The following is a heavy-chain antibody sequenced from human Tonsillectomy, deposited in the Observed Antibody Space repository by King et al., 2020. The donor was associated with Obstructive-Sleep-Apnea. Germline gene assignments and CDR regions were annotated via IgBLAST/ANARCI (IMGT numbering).Heavy chain of an antibody. D-gene: IGHD2-2*01. V-gene: IGHV1-8*01. J-gene: IGHJ4*02. CDR3: ARRRGAGSSDY. Sequence: QLVQSGADVKKPGASVKVSCKAFGYTFTSYDIIWVRQATGQGLEWMGWMNPNSGNTGYAQKFHGRVAMTRNTCISTAYMELSSPTSEDTAVYYCARRRGAGSSDYWGQRTLVTVST. CDR1: GYTFTSYD. CDR2: MNPNSGNT.